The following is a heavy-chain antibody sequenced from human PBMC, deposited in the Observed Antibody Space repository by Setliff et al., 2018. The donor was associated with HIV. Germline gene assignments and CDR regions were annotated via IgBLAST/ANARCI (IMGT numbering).Heavy chain of an antibody. CDR3: AREGPKTYYFDY. V-gene: IGHV1-46*01. Sequence: ASVKVSCKTSGYAFTSYHIHWVRQAPGQGLEWMGKIFVGDSTTHYAQKFQGRVTLASDTSTNTVYMELSSLRSEDTAVYYCAREGPKTYYFDYRGQGTLVTVSS. CDR1: GYAFTSYH. J-gene: IGHJ4*02. CDR2: IFVGDSTT.